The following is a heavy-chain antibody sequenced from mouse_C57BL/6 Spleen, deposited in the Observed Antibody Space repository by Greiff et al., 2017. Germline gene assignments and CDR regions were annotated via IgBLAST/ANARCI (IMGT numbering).Heavy chain of an antibody. J-gene: IGHJ2*01. Sequence: EVQLVESGGGLVKPGGSLKLSCAASGFTFSSYSMSWVRQTPEKRLEWVATISDGGSYTYYPDNVKGRFTISRDTAKNNLYLQMSHLKSEDTAMYYCARVGSGYGYWGQGTTLTVSS. D-gene: IGHD3-2*02. CDR1: GFTFSSYS. V-gene: IGHV5-4*01. CDR3: ARVGSGYGY. CDR2: ISDGGSYT.